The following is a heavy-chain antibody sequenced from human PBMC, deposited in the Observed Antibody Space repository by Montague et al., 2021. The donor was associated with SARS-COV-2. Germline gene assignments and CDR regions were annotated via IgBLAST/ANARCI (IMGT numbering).Heavy chain of an antibody. CDR1: GDSITNNIDY. D-gene: IGHD3-22*01. CDR3: ARLKRYFDSSGSPSAFDF. Sequence: SETLSLTCTVSGDSITNNIDYWAWIRQPPGKDLEWIGSIYYTGNTYYNPSLKSRVTISVVTSKNHFTLKLSSVTAAETAVYYCARLKRYFDSSGSPSAFDFWGQGTKVTVSS. CDR2: IYYTGNT. V-gene: IGHV4-39*02. J-gene: IGHJ3*01.